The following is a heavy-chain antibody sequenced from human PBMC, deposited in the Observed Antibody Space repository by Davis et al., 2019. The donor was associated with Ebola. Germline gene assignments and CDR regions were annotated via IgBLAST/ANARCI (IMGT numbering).Heavy chain of an antibody. CDR3: ARGLLILDY. V-gene: IGHV1-8*02. CDR1: GYTFTGYY. Sequence: AASVKVSCKASGYTFTGYYMHWVRQATGQGLEWMGWMNPNSGNTGYAQKFQGRVTMTRNTSISTAYMELSSLRSEDTAVYYCARGLLILDYWGQGTLVTVSS. J-gene: IGHJ4*02. CDR2: MNPNSGNT.